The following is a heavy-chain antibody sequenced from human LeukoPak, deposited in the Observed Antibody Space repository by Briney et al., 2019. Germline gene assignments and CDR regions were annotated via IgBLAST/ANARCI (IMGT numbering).Heavy chain of an antibody. CDR1: GGTFSSYA. Sequence: SVKVSCKASGGTFSSYAISWVRQAPGQGLEWMGRIIPIFGTANYAQKFQGRVTITTDESTSTAYMELSSLRSDDTAVYYCARDRNGDYVEFDYWGQGTLVTVSS. CDR2: IIPIFGTA. J-gene: IGHJ4*02. CDR3: ARDRNGDYVEFDY. D-gene: IGHD4-17*01. V-gene: IGHV1-69*05.